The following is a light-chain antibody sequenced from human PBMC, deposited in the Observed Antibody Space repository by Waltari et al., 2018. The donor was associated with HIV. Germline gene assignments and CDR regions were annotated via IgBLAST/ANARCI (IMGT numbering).Light chain of an antibody. CDR3: CSYAGSSTFVV. Sequence: QSALTQPASVSGSPGQSITISCTGTSSDVGRYNLVSWYQQQPGKAPKLMIYEVSKRPSGVSNRFSGSKSGNTASLTISGLQAEDEADYYCCSYAGSSTFVVFGGGTKLTVL. V-gene: IGLV2-23*02. CDR2: EVS. J-gene: IGLJ2*01. CDR1: SSDVGRYNL.